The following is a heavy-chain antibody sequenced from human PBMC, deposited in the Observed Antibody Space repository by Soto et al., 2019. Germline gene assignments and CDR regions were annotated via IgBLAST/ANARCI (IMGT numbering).Heavy chain of an antibody. Sequence: QVQLVQSVAEVKKPGSSVKVSCKASGGTFSSYAIIWVRQAPGQGLEWMGGIIPIFGTANYAQKFQGRVTITADESPSTAYMGLSSLRSEDTAVYYCARGGFGVVVTAKPFDYWGQGTLVTVAS. V-gene: IGHV1-69*01. CDR1: GGTFSSYA. D-gene: IGHD2-21*02. CDR2: IIPIFGTA. J-gene: IGHJ4*02. CDR3: ARGGFGVVVTAKPFDY.